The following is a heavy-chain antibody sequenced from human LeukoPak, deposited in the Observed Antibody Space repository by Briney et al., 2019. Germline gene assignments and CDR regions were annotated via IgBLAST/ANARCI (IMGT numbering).Heavy chain of an antibody. Sequence: GGSLRLSCAASGFTFGDYAMSWVRQAPGKGLEWVGFIRSKAYGGTTEYAASVKGRFTISRDDSKSIAYLQMNSLKTEDTAVYYCTRDGYSGYDSLDYWGQGTLVTVSS. CDR2: IRSKAYGGTT. CDR3: TRDGYSGYDSLDY. J-gene: IGHJ4*02. V-gene: IGHV3-49*04. D-gene: IGHD5-12*01. CDR1: GFTFGDYA.